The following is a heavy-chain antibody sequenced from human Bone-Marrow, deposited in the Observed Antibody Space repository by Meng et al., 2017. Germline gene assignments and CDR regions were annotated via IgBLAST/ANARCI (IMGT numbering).Heavy chain of an antibody. CDR3: ARQFDILTGYYVPTKHYGMDV. CDR1: GYSFTSYW. J-gene: IGHJ6*02. Sequence: GESLKISCKGSGYSFTSYWIGWVRQMPGKGLEWMGIIYPGDADTRYSTSFQGQVTISADKSISTAYLQWSSLKASDTAMYYCARQFDILTGYYVPTKHYGMDVWGQGNTVNGAS. D-gene: IGHD3-9*01. CDR2: IYPGDADT. V-gene: IGHV5-51*01.